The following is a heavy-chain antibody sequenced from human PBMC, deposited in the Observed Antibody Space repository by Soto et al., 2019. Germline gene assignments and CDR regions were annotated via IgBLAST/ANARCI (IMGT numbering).Heavy chain of an antibody. CDR2: FYPEDGET. J-gene: IGHJ4*02. Sequence: ASVKVSCKVSGYTLTELSMHWVRQAPGKGLEWMGGFYPEDGETIYAQKFQGRVTMTEDTSTDTAYMELSSLRSEDTAVYYCATVRYDSSGYYHFDYWGQGTLVTVSS. CDR3: ATVRYDSSGYYHFDY. V-gene: IGHV1-24*01. CDR1: GYTLTELS. D-gene: IGHD3-22*01.